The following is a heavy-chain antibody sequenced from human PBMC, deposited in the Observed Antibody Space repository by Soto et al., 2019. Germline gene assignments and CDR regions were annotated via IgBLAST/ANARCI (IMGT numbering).Heavy chain of an antibody. J-gene: IGHJ6*02. CDR3: ARDLVVPVRRGYDYYGMVV. D-gene: IGHD2-2*01. CDR2: ISSSSSYI. Sequence: GGSLRLSCAASGFTFSSYSMNWVRQAPGKGLEWVSSISSSSSYIYYADSVKGRFTISRDNAKNSLYLQMNSLRAEDTAVYYCARDLVVPVRRGYDYYGMVVWCHGRTVTVSS. V-gene: IGHV3-21*01. CDR1: GFTFSSYS.